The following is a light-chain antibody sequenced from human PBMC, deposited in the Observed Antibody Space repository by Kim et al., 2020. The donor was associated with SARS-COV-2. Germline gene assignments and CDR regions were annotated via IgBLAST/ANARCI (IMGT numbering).Light chain of an antibody. Sequence: GQKVTISGSGTSSNIGNNYVSWYQQLPRTAPTLLIYDNNKRPSGIPDRFSGSKSGTSATLDITGLQTGDEADYYCGTFDTSLIAVVFGGGTQLTVL. CDR2: DNN. CDR3: GTFDTSLIAVV. J-gene: IGLJ2*01. CDR1: SSNIGNNY. V-gene: IGLV1-51*01.